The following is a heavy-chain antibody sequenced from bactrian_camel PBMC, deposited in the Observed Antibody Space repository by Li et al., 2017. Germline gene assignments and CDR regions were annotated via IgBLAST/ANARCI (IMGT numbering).Heavy chain of an antibody. CDR1: GTSLNSYS. V-gene: IGHV3-2*01. Sequence: HVQLVESGGGAVQAGGSLSLSCAVSGTSLNSYSVAWFRQSPGKGLEWVSTISSDSSITYYADSVKGRFTISRDNAKNTLYLHLNSLKTEDTAMYYCTKDSTDGGWASTYWGQGTQVTVS. CDR2: ISSDSSIT. CDR3: TKDSTDGGWASTY. J-gene: IGHJ4*01. D-gene: IGHD7*01.